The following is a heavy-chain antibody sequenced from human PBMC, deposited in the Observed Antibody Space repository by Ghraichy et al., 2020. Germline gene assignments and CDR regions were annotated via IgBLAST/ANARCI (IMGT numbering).Heavy chain of an antibody. CDR3: ARDAYDFWSGYYNGFDY. CDR1: GFTFSSYG. V-gene: IGHV3-33*01. J-gene: IGHJ4*02. D-gene: IGHD3-3*01. Sequence: GGSLRLSYAASGFTFSSYGMHWVRQAPGKGLEWVAVIWYDGSNKYYADSVKGRFTISRDNSKNTLYLQMNSLRAEDTAVYYCARDAYDFWSGYYNGFDYWGQGTLVTVSS. CDR2: IWYDGSNK.